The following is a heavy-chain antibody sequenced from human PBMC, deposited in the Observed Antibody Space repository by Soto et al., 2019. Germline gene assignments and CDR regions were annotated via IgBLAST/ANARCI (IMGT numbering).Heavy chain of an antibody. CDR2: ISYDGSNK. Sequence: GGSLRLSCAASGFTFSSYGMHWVRQAPGKGLEWVAVISYDGSNKYYADSVKGRFTISRDNSKNTLYLQMNSLRAEDTAVYYCAKDWGFLEWLTPSYGMDVWGQGTTVTVS. D-gene: IGHD3-3*01. CDR3: AKDWGFLEWLTPSYGMDV. J-gene: IGHJ6*02. CDR1: GFTFSSYG. V-gene: IGHV3-30*18.